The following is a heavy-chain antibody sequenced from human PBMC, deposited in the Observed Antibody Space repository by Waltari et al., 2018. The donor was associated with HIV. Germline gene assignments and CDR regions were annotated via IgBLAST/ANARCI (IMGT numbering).Heavy chain of an antibody. Sequence: QVKLVESGGGVGQPGRSLKLSCAASGCHFSGYALHWVRRAPGKVLEWVAVRSYDGSNKYYADSVKGRFTISRDNSKNTLYLQMNSLRAQDTAVYYCARVKGVIAAAYDYWGQGTLVTVSS. CDR1: GCHFSGYA. CDR2: RSYDGSNK. CDR3: ARVKGVIAAAYDY. J-gene: IGHJ4*02. D-gene: IGHD6-13*01. V-gene: IGHV3-30-3*01.